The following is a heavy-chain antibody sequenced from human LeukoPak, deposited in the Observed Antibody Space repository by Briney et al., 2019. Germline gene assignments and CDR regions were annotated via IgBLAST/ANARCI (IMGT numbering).Heavy chain of an antibody. V-gene: IGHV1-2*02. CDR1: GYTFTGYY. CDR2: INPNSGGT. D-gene: IGHD5-12*01. Sequence: ASAKVSCKASGYTFTGYYMHWVRQAPGQGLEWMGWINPNSGGTNYAQKFQGRVTMTRDTSISTAYMELSRLRSDDTAVYYCARESVDIVATSFDYWGQRTLVTVSS. J-gene: IGHJ4*02. CDR3: ARESVDIVATSFDY.